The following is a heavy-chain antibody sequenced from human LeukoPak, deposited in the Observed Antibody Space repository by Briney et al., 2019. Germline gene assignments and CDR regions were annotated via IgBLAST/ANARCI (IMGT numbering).Heavy chain of an antibody. CDR3: TRGRHNNYYDSSGFYPY. Sequence: PGGSLRLSCVASEFIFSKYDLHWVRHVTGKGLEWVSAIGTLSDTSYADFVKGRFTISRENAKNSLYLQMNSLRVEDTAVYYCTRGRHNNYYDSSGFYPYWGQGILVAVSS. D-gene: IGHD3-22*01. V-gene: IGHV3-13*01. J-gene: IGHJ4*02. CDR1: EFIFSKYD. CDR2: IGTLSDT.